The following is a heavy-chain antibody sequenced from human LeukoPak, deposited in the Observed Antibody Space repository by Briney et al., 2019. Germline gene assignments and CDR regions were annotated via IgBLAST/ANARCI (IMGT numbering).Heavy chain of an antibody. CDR2: MFSGGAT. CDR3: ARNDFGTGQYFDF. J-gene: IGHJ4*02. D-gene: IGHD3-3*01. CDR1: GFTVSANY. Sequence: GGSLRLSCTASGFTVSANYITWVRQAPGKGLEWVSVMFSGGATYYADSVKGRFTISRDNSKNTVYLLMDSLSAEDTAVYYCARNDFGTGQYFDFWGQGTLVTVSS. V-gene: IGHV3-53*01.